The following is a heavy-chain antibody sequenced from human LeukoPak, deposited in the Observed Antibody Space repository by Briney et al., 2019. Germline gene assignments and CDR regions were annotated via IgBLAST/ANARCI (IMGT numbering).Heavy chain of an antibody. CDR1: GFTFSDYW. Sequence: GGSLRLSCAASGFTFSDYWMTWVRQAPGKGLEWVANIKQDGSEKDYVDSVKGRFTISRDNAKNSLYLQMNSLRAEDTAVYYCARDFGGYCSSINCYLGYLDYWGQGTLVTISS. CDR3: ARDFGGYCSSINCYLGYLDY. J-gene: IGHJ4*02. CDR2: IKQDGSEK. V-gene: IGHV3-7*01. D-gene: IGHD2-2*01.